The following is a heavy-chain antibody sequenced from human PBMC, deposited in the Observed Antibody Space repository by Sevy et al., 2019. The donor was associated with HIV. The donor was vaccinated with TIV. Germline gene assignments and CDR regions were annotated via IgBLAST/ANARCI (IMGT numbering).Heavy chain of an antibody. Sequence: GGSLRLSCAASGFIFSDYYMSWIRQAPGKGLEWVSYISGSGNTTYYTDSVKGRFTISRDNAKDSLYLQMNSLRAEDTAVYYCARAGGSWALRYWGQGSLVTVSS. CDR3: ARAGGSWALRY. CDR2: ISGSGNTT. D-gene: IGHD1-26*01. V-gene: IGHV3-11*01. J-gene: IGHJ4*02. CDR1: GFIFSDYY.